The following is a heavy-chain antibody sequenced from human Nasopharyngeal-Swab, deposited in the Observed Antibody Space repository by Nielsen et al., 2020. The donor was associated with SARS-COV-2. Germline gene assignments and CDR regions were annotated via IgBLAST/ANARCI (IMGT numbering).Heavy chain of an antibody. D-gene: IGHD5-18*01. J-gene: IGHJ5*02. CDR2: INSDGSST. V-gene: IGHV3-74*01. CDR1: GFTFSSYW. Sequence: ETLSLTCAASGFTFSSYWMHWVRQAPGKGLVWVSRINSDGSSTSYADSVKGRFTISRDNAKNTLYLQMNSLRAEDTAVYYCASHVDTAMAEFDPWGQGTLVTVSS. CDR3: ASHVDTAMAEFDP.